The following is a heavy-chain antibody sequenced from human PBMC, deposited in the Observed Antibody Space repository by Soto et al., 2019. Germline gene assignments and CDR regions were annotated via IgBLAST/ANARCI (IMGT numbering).Heavy chain of an antibody. V-gene: IGHV3-23*01. CDR1: GFTFSSYA. CDR3: AKGDGVDCGGDCYDAFDI. D-gene: IGHD2-21*02. Sequence: GGSLRLSCAATGFTFSSYAMSWVRQAPGKGLEWVSAISGSGGSTYYADSVKGRFTISRDNSKNTLYLQMNSLRAEDTAVYYCAKGDGVDCGGDCYDAFDIWGQGTMVTVSS. CDR2: ISGSGGST. J-gene: IGHJ3*02.